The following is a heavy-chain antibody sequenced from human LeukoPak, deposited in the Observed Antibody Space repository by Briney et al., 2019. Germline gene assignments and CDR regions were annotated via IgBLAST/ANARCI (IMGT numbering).Heavy chain of an antibody. D-gene: IGHD1-20*01. CDR3: ARSVNWIDAFDI. Sequence: SQTLSLTCAISGDSVSSNSAAWNWIRQSPSRGLEWLGRTYYRSKWYNDYAVSVKSRITINPDTSKNQFSLKLSSVTAADTAVYYCARSVNWIDAFDIWGQGTMVTVSS. CDR2: TYYRSKWYN. CDR1: GDSVSSNSAA. V-gene: IGHV6-1*01. J-gene: IGHJ3*02.